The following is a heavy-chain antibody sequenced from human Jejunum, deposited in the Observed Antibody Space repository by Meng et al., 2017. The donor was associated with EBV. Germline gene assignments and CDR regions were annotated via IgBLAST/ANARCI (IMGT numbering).Heavy chain of an antibody. CDR1: GYTLTDLS. Sequence: QVQLVQSGAEVKKPGPSEKVSCKVSGYTLTDLSNHWVRQAPGKGLEWMGHFDPEDGEAIYTQKFQGRLTMTEDTSTDTAYMELSSLRSEDTAVYYCARYFDGWNGDRFDPWGQGTLVIVSS. V-gene: IGHV1-24*01. J-gene: IGHJ5*02. D-gene: IGHD3-9*01. CDR3: ARYFDGWNGDRFDP. CDR2: FDPEDGEA.